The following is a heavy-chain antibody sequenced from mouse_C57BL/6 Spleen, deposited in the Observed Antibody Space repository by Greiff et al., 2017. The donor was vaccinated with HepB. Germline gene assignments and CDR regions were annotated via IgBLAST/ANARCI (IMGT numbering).Heavy chain of an antibody. J-gene: IGHJ4*01. CDR1: GFTFSDYG. V-gene: IGHV5-17*01. D-gene: IGHD2-5*01. Sequence: EVQLQESGGGLVKPGGSLKLSCAASGFTFSDYGMHWVRQAPEKGLEWVAYISSGSSTIYYADTVKGRFTISRDNAKNTLFLQMTSLRSEDTAMYYCAISNPYYAMDYWGQGTSVTVSS. CDR2: ISSGSSTI. CDR3: AISNPYYAMDY.